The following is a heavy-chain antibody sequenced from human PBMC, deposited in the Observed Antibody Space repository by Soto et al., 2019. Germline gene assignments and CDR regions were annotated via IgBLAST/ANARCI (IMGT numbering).Heavy chain of an antibody. J-gene: IGHJ4*02. CDR3: ASTLYGDNVDC. CDR2: MNPNSGNT. V-gene: IGHV1-8*01. D-gene: IGHD4-17*01. Sequence: QVQLLQSGAEVKKPGASVKVSCKASGYTFTSYDINWVRQATGQGLEWMGWMNPNSGNTGYAQKFQGRVTMTRNTSISTGYMELSSLRSEETVVYYWASTLYGDNVDCWGQRAMVTVSS. CDR1: GYTFTSYD.